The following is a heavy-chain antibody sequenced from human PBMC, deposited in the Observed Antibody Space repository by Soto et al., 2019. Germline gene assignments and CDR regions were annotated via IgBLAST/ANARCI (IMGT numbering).Heavy chain of an antibody. V-gene: IGHV5-51*01. Sequence: EGQLVQSGAELKKPGESLKISCKGSGYSFTNYCIGWVRQMPGKGLEWMGIIDPGDSDTRYSPSSQGQVTISADKSITTAYLPWSSLKASDTAGYYCVRSFTAGTAGDYWGQGTLVTVSS. CDR1: GYSFTNYC. CDR2: IDPGDSDT. D-gene: IGHD1-1*01. J-gene: IGHJ4*02. CDR3: VRSFTAGTAGDY.